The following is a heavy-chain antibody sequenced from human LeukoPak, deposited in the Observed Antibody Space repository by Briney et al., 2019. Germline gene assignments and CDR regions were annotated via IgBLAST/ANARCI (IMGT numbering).Heavy chain of an antibody. Sequence: GASVKVSCKASGYTFTSYYMHWVRQAPGQGLKWMGIINPSGGSTSYAQKFQGRVTMTRDTSTSTVYMELSSLRSEDTAVYYCARGYYGSGSYILYYYYGMDVWGQGTLVTVSS. CDR2: INPSGGST. J-gene: IGHJ6*02. V-gene: IGHV1-46*01. CDR3: ARGYYGSGSYILYYYYGMDV. D-gene: IGHD3-10*01. CDR1: GYTFTSYY.